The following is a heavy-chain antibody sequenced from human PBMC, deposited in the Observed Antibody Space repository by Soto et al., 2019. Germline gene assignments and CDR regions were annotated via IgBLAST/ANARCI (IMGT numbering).Heavy chain of an antibody. Sequence: EVQLLESGGGVVQPGGSLRLSCVASGFTFSNYVMTWVRQAPGKGLEWVSGISDSGGSTYYADSVKGRFTISRDNSKNTLYLQTKSLRGEDAAVYYCANVGWTSAMSCSYWWGQGTLVNVSS. CDR2: ISDSGGST. V-gene: IGHV3-23*01. CDR3: ANVGWTSAMSCSYW. CDR1: GFTFSNYV. J-gene: IGHJ4*02. D-gene: IGHD2-15*01.